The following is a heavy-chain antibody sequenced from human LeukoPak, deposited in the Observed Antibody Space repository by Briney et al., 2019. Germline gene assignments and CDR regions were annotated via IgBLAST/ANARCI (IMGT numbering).Heavy chain of an antibody. V-gene: IGHV4-34*01. Sequence: SETLSLTCAVYGGSFSGYYWSWIRQPPGKGLEWIGEINHSGSTNYNPSLKSRVTISVDTSENQFSLKLSSVTAADTAVYYCATYSHSSSWYYFDYWGQGTLVTVSS. CDR1: GGSFSGYY. D-gene: IGHD6-13*01. CDR2: INHSGST. CDR3: ATYSHSSSWYYFDY. J-gene: IGHJ4*02.